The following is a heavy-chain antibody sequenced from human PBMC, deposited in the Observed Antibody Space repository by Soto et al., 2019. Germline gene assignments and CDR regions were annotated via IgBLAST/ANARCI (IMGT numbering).Heavy chain of an antibody. J-gene: IGHJ4*02. CDR2: ISYDGSNK. CDR3: ARGTLYDFSLFFAF. CDR1: GFTFSSYA. V-gene: IGHV3-30-3*01. Sequence: GGSLRLSCAASGFTFSSYAMHWVRQAPGKGLEWVAVISYDGSNKYYADSVKGRFTISRDNSKNTLYLQMNSLRAEDTAVYYCARGTLYDFSLFFAFWGQGSLVTVSS. D-gene: IGHD3-3*01.